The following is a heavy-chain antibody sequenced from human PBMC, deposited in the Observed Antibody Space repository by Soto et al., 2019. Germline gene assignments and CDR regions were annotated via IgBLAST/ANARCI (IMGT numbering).Heavy chain of an antibody. CDR2: ISSGGHTI. V-gene: IGHV3-48*03. D-gene: IGHD3-3*01. Sequence: GGSLRLSCAGSGFAFSGFEMNRVRQAPGEGLEWLSYISSGGHTIYYADSVKGRFTISSDNAKNSLYLQMNSLRAEYTALYYCARDPKYDFRKGYRNKEGTYGMDVWGPGTTGTVAS. J-gene: IGHJ6*02. CDR1: GFAFSGFE. CDR3: ARDPKYDFRKGYRNKEGTYGMDV.